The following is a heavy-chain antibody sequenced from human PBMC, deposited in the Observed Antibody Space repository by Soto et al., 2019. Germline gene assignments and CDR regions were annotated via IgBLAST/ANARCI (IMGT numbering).Heavy chain of an antibody. V-gene: IGHV2-5*02. CDR2: IYWDDDK. CDR3: AHRGGSTLTFDY. Sequence: QITLKESGPTLVKPTQTLTLTCTFSGFSLSTSGVGVGWIRQPPGKALEWLALIYWDDDKRYSPSLKSRLTITKDSAKHQLGLTMTSMDPVDTATYYCAHRGGSTLTFDYWGQGTLVTVSS. CDR1: GFSLSTSGVG. D-gene: IGHD6-13*01. J-gene: IGHJ4*02.